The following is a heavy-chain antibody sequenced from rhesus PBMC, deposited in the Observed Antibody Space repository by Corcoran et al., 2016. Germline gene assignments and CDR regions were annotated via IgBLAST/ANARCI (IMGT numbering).Heavy chain of an antibody. CDR3: ARDRPDSSSYDY. CDR1: GGSITDDYY. J-gene: IGHJ4*01. D-gene: IGHD6-43*01. Sequence: QVHLQESGPGLVKPSETLSLTCAVSGGSITDDYYWSWILQPLGKGLEWIGLIDGRGWVTKSNPSLKILGTILIDTARNQFSLRRSSVTASDTAVYYWARDRPDSSSYDYWGQGVLVTVSS. V-gene: IGHV4-106*01. CDR2: IDGRGWVT.